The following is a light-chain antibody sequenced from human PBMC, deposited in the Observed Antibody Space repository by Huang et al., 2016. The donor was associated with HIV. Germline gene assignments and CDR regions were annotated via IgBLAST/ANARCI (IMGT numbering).Light chain of an antibody. J-gene: IGKJ1*01. Sequence: DIQMTQSPSSLSASVGDRVTITCRASQSISSYLSWYQQKPGKAPKLLIYGSSILQSGVPSRFSGSGSRTDFTLPISSVQPEDLATYYCQQSYNTPWTFGQGIKVEIK. CDR3: QQSYNTPWT. CDR2: GSS. CDR1: QSISSY. V-gene: IGKV1-39*01.